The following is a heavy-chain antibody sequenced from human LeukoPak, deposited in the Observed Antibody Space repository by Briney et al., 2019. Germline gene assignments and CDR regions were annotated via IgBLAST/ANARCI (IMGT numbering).Heavy chain of an antibody. CDR3: ATDRRVVVPAAADAFDI. CDR2: FDPEDGET. D-gene: IGHD2-2*01. J-gene: IGHJ3*02. Sequence: ASVKVSCKVSGYTLTELSMHWVRQAPGKGLGWMGGFDPEDGETIYAQKFQGRVTMTEDTSTDTAYMELSSLRSEDTAVYYCATDRRVVVPAAADAFDIWGQGTMVTVSS. CDR1: GYTLTELS. V-gene: IGHV1-24*01.